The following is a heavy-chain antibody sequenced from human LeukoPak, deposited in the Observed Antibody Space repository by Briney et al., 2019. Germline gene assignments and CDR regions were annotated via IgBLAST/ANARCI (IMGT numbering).Heavy chain of an antibody. D-gene: IGHD6-13*01. J-gene: IGHJ6*02. CDR1: GFTFTSYS. V-gene: IGHV3-23*01. CDR2: ITGSGGNT. Sequence: GGSLRLSCAASGFTFTSYSMNWVRQAPGKGLEWVSVITGSGGNTYYADSVKGRFTISKDNSKNTVYLQMSSLRVDDTAVYYCAKAASSSWPSYYYGMDVWGQGTTVTVSS. CDR3: AKAASSSWPSYYYGMDV.